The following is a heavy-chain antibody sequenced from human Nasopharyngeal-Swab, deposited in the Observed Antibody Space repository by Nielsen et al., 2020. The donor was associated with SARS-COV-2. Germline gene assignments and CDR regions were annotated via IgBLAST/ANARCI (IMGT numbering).Heavy chain of an antibody. V-gene: IGHV4-59*01. D-gene: IGHD6-19*01. Sequence: SETLSLTCTVSGGFINSYYWSWIRQPPRRGLEWIGYIYYSGSTNYNPSLKSRVTISVDTSKNQFSLKLSSVTAADTAVYYCARGGSSGWYYLDYWGQGTLVTVSS. CDR1: GGFINSYY. CDR2: IYYSGST. J-gene: IGHJ4*02. CDR3: ARGGSSGWYYLDY.